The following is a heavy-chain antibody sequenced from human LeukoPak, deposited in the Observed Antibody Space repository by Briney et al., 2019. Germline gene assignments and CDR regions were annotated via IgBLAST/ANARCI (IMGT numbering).Heavy chain of an antibody. V-gene: IGHV6-1*01. CDR1: GDSVSSNSAA. J-gene: IGHJ4*02. Sequence: SQTLSLTCAISGDSVSSNSAAWNWIRQSPSRGLEWLGRTYYRSKWYNDYAVSVKSRITINPDTSKNQFSLQLNSVTPEGTAVYYCASLYDSSGYFDYWGQGTLVTVSS. CDR3: ASLYDSSGYFDY. CDR2: TYYRSKWYN. D-gene: IGHD3-22*01.